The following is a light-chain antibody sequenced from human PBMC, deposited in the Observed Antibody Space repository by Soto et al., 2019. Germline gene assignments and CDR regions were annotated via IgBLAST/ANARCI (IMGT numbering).Light chain of an antibody. V-gene: IGKV1-9*01. CDR1: QGINDY. Sequence: DIPLTQSPSFLSASVGDRVTITCRASQGINDYLAWYQQKPGKAPKLLIYAASTLQSEVPSRFSGSASGTELTLTISSLQPEDFATYYCQQFNTYPLTFGGGTKVEVK. CDR2: AAS. CDR3: QQFNTYPLT. J-gene: IGKJ4*01.